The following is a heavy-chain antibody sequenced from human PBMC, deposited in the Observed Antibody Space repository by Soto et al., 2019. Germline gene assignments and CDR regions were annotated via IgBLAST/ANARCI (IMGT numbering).Heavy chain of an antibody. V-gene: IGHV3-30*18. CDR2: ISYDGSNK. J-gene: IGHJ4*02. CDR1: GFTFSSYG. CDR3: AKDRIVETQDSSGPFDY. Sequence: QVQLVESGGGVVQPGRSLRLSCAASGFTFSSYGMHWVRQAPGKGLEWVAVISYDGSNKYYADSVKGRFTISRDNSKNTLYLQMNSLRAEDTAVYYCAKDRIVETQDSSGPFDYWGQGTLVTDSS. D-gene: IGHD3-22*01.